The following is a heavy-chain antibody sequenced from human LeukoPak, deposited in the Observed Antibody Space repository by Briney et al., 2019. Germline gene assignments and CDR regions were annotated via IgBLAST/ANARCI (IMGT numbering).Heavy chain of an antibody. Sequence: PGGSLRLSCAASGFTFSSSWMHWVRQAPGKGLVWVSRINSDGSSTSYADSVKGRFTISRDNAKNSLYLQMNSLRAEDTAVYYCARWDGDYEGAEWFDPWGQGTLVTVSS. CDR3: ARWDGDYEGAEWFDP. CDR1: GFTFSSSW. CDR2: INSDGSST. D-gene: IGHD4-17*01. J-gene: IGHJ5*02. V-gene: IGHV3-74*01.